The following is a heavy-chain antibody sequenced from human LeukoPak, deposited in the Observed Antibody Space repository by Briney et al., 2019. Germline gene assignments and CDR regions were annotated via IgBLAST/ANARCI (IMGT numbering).Heavy chain of an antibody. CDR1: GGSITSYY. CDR2: IFYSGST. J-gene: IGHJ4*02. V-gene: IGHV4-59*01. D-gene: IGHD3-22*01. Sequence: SETLSLTCTVSGGSITSYYWSWIRQPPGKGLEWIGYIFYSGSTNYNPSLKSRVTISVDTSKNHFSLKLSSVTAADTALYYCARGRWYYDNGGYREQYFDYWGQGTLVTVSS. CDR3: ARGRWYYDNGGYREQYFDY.